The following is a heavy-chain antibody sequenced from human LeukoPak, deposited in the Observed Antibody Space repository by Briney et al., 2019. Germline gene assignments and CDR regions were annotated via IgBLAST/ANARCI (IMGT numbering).Heavy chain of an antibody. J-gene: IGHJ4*02. CDR1: GYSFIKYW. Sequence: GGSLKISCKGSGYSFIKYWIGWVRQMPGKGLDWMGIIYPGDSDTRYSPPFQGQVTISADRSISTAYLQWNSLKASDTAMYYCARLGEYSSSFDYWGLGTLVTVSS. D-gene: IGHD6-6*01. V-gene: IGHV5-51*01. CDR3: ARLGEYSSSFDY. CDR2: IYPGDSDT.